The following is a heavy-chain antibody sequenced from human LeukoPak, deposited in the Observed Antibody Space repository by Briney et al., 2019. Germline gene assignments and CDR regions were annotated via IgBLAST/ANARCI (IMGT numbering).Heavy chain of an antibody. J-gene: IGHJ4*02. D-gene: IGHD2-15*01. CDR2: INPNSGGT. CDR3: ARELRGYCSGGSCHLGFDY. V-gene: IGHV1-2*02. CDR1: GYTFTGYY. Sequence: ASVKVSCKASGYTFTGYYTHWVRQAPGQGLEWMGWINPNSGGTNYAQKFQGRVTMTRDTSISTAYMELSRLRSDDTAVYYCARELRGYCSGGSCHLGFDYWGQGTLVTVSS.